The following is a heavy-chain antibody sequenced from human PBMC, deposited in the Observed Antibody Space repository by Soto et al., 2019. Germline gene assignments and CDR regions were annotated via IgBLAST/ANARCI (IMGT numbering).Heavy chain of an antibody. Sequence: QMQLVQSGPEVKKPGTSVKVSCKASGFTFTSSAVQWVRQARGQRLEWIGWIVVGSGNTNYAQKFQERVTITRDMSTSTAYMELSSLRSEDTAVYYCAADHRGITIFGVVIPSYYYYYGMDVWGQGTTVTVSS. V-gene: IGHV1-58*01. J-gene: IGHJ6*02. CDR3: AADHRGITIFGVVIPSYYYYYGMDV. CDR2: IVVGSGNT. D-gene: IGHD3-3*01. CDR1: GFTFTSSA.